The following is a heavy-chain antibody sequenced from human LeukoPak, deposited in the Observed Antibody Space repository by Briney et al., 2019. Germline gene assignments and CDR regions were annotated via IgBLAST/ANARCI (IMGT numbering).Heavy chain of an antibody. J-gene: IGHJ5*02. CDR2: IHHSGTT. CDR1: GGSIRSGTYY. CDR3: ARGVGSSSPPS. V-gene: IGHV4-39*07. D-gene: IGHD6-6*01. Sequence: SETLSLTCTVSGGSIRSGTYYWGWIRQPPGKGLEWIGSIHHSGTTYYNSSLKSRVTILVDTSKNQFSVKLSSVTAADTAAYYCARGVGSSSPPSWGQGTLVTVSS.